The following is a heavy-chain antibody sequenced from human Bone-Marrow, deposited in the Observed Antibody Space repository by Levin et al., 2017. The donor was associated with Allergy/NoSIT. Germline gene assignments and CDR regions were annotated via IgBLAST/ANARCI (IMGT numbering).Heavy chain of an antibody. V-gene: IGHV3-23*01. D-gene: IGHD1-1*01. CDR3: AKDFSVQPGAVNWFAP. CDR2: ISGSGGTT. Sequence: QPGGSLRLSCAASGFTFSIYAMSWVRQAPGKGLEWVSTISGSGGTTLYADSVKGRFTISRDNSENTLYLQMSGLRAEDTAVYYCAKDFSVQPGAVNWFAPWGQGTLVTVSS. CDR1: GFTFSIYA. J-gene: IGHJ5*02.